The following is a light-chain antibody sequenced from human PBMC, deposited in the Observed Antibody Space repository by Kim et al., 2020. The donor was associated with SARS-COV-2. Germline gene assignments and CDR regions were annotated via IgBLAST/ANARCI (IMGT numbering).Light chain of an antibody. CDR1: QSVSND. CDR3: QHYNTWPYT. J-gene: IGKJ2*01. Sequence: SVSTGERATLSYWASQSVSNDLAWYQLKPGQPPRLIIYDASTRASGIPARFSGTGSGTEFNLTISSLQSEDFAVYYCQHYNTWPYTFGQGTILEIK. CDR2: DAS. V-gene: IGKV3-15*01.